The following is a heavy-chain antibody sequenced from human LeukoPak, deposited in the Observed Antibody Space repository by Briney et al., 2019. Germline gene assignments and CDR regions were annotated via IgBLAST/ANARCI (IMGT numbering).Heavy chain of an antibody. D-gene: IGHD6-19*01. V-gene: IGHV3-23*01. CDR3: AKDPDSSGWYSNWFDP. Sequence: GGSLRLSCAASGFAFGSSAMTWVRQAPGKGLEWVSAISGSGGSTYYADSVKGRFTISRDNSKNTLYLQMNSLRAEDTAVYYCAKDPDSSGWYSNWFDPWGQGTLVTVSS. J-gene: IGHJ5*02. CDR1: GFAFGSSA. CDR2: ISGSGGST.